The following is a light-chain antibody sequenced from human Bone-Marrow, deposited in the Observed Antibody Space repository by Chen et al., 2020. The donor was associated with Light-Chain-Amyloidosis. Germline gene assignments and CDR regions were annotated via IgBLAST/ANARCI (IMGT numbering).Light chain of an antibody. V-gene: IGKV2-28*01. CDR1: QSLRHINGYTY. CDR3: MEALQTPHYS. Sequence: IALNQSRPSLSVTPGETASISCTASQSLRHINGYTYLDGYLQSPGQSPKLLIYLAFHRAPGLPDRFSATGAGAEFTLRINKVEAEDVGVYYCMEALQTPHYSFGRGTKLEIK. CDR2: LAF. J-gene: IGKJ2*01.